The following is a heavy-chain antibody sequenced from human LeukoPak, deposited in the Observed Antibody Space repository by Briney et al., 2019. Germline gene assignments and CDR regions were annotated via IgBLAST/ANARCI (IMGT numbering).Heavy chain of an antibody. D-gene: IGHD6-19*01. CDR2: IYYSGST. CDR1: GGSISSYY. Sequence: SETLSLTCTVSGGSISSYYWSWIRQPPGKGLEWIGYIYYSGSTNYNPSLKSRVTISVDTSKNQFSLKLSSVTAADTAVYYCAREPIGAAGSNYFDYWGQGTLVTVSS. J-gene: IGHJ4*02. V-gene: IGHV4-59*01. CDR3: AREPIGAAGSNYFDY.